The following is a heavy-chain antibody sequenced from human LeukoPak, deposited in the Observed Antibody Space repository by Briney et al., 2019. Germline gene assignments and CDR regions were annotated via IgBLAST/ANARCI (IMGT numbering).Heavy chain of an antibody. CDR3: ARDRGIAARPDAFDI. CDR2: IYTSGST. J-gene: IGHJ3*02. CDR1: GGSISSYY. V-gene: IGHV4-4*07. Sequence: PSQTLSLTCTVSGGSISSYYWSWIRQPAGKGLEWIGRIYTSGSTNYNPSLKSRVTMSVDTSKNQFSLKLSSVTAADTAVYYCARDRGIAARPDAFDIWGQGTMVTVSS. D-gene: IGHD6-6*01.